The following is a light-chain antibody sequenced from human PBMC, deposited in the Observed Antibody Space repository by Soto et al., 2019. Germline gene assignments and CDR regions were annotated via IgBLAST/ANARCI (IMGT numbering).Light chain of an antibody. CDR1: QNVGGY. Sequence: DIVLTQSPATLSLSPGERATLSCRASQNVGGYLAWYQQKPGQAPRLLIYDASNRATGIPARSSGSGSGTDFSLTISSLEPEDFAVYYCQLSQQRSDWPPITFGQGTRLEIK. CDR2: DAS. V-gene: IGKV3-11*01. J-gene: IGKJ5*01. CDR3: QLSQQRSDWPPIT.